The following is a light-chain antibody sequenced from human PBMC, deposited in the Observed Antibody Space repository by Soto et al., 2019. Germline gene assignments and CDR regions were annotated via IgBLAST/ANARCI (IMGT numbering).Light chain of an antibody. CDR2: RAS. J-gene: IGKJ1*01. CDR3: QQYNNAPRT. CDR1: QSVRSD. V-gene: IGKV3-15*01. Sequence: IVITPSQPALSVAAGERGTLSANCSQSVRSDLVWYQPKPGQAPRLLIYRASTRATAIPARYSGSGSGTEFNLTISSLQSEDFAVYYCQQYNNAPRTLGQGTKVDSK.